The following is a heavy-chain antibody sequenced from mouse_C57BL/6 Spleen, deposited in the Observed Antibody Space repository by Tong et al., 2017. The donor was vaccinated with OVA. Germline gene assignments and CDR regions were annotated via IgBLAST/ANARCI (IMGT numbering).Heavy chain of an antibody. V-gene: IGHV5-4*01. Sequence: EVQLQESGGGLVKPGGSLKLSCAASGFTFSSYAMSWVRQTPEKRLEWVATISDGGSYTYYPDNVKGRFTISRDNAKNNLYLQMSSLKSEDAAMYYCARHGSSSAWFAYWGQGTLVTVSA. CDR3: ARHGSSSAWFAY. CDR1: GFTFSSYA. CDR2: ISDGGSYT. D-gene: IGHD1-1*01. J-gene: IGHJ3*01.